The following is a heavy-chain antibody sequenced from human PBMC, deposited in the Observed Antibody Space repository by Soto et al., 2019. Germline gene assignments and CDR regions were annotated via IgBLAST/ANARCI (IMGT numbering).Heavy chain of an antibody. J-gene: IGHJ6*02. V-gene: IGHV1-69*13. Sequence: SVKVSCKASGYTFTSYYMHWVRQAPGQGLEWMGGIIPIFGTANYAQKFQGRVTITADESTSTAYMELSSLRSEDTAVYYCARLPYSSGPGTYYYYYGMDVWGQGTTVTVSS. D-gene: IGHD6-19*01. CDR3: ARLPYSSGPGTYYYYYGMDV. CDR1: GYTFTSYY. CDR2: IIPIFGTA.